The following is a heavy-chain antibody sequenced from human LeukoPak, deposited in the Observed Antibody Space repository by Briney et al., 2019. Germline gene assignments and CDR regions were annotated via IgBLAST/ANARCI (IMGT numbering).Heavy chain of an antibody. CDR1: GGSLSAYY. D-gene: IGHD5-24*01. Sequence: SETLSLTCAVYGGSLSAYYWTWIRQPPGKGLEWIGEINHGGSTNYNPSLKSRVTISIDTSKNQFSLKLSSVTAADTAVYYCARERWLQSPYYYDYWGQGTLVTVSS. J-gene: IGHJ4*02. CDR3: ARERWLQSPYYYDY. V-gene: IGHV4-34*01. CDR2: INHGGST.